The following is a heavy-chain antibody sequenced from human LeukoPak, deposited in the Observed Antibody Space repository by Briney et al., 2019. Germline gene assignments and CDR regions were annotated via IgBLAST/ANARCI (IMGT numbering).Heavy chain of an antibody. D-gene: IGHD3-9*01. CDR2: IDYSGNT. V-gene: IGHV4-39*07. CDR1: GGSISSSGYY. CDR3: ARDKGHFDVDY. Sequence: PSETLSLTCTVSGGSISSSGYYWGWIRQPPGKGLEWMGSIDYSGNTYYIPSLKSRLTISLDTSKNQFSLKLSSVTAADTAVYYCARDKGHFDVDYWGQGTLVTVSS. J-gene: IGHJ4*02.